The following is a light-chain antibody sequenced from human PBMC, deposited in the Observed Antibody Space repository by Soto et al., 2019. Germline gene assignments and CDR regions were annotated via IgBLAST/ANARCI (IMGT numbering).Light chain of an antibody. Sequence: QLTQSQSSLSASVGDRVIITCRASQSVSRSLNWYQQTAGRPPKLLIFAASSLHSGVPSRFSGAGSGTHFTLTISSLQQADFATYYCQQNAIIPPWTFGQGTKVDIK. J-gene: IGKJ1*01. CDR2: AAS. CDR3: QQNAIIPPWT. V-gene: IGKV1-39*01. CDR1: QSVSRS.